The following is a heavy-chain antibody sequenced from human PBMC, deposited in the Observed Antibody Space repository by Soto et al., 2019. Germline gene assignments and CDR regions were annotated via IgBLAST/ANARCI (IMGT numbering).Heavy chain of an antibody. CDR2: IYSGGST. J-gene: IGHJ6*02. CDR1: GFTVSSNY. D-gene: IGHD3-16*01. Sequence: GGSLRLSCAASGFTVSSNYMSWVRQAPGKGLEWVSVIYSGGSTYYADSVKGRFTISRDNSKNTLYLQMNSLRAEDTAVYYCARDRRMIMFGGVDYYYYGMDVWGQGTTVTVSS. CDR3: ARDRRMIMFGGVDYYYYGMDV. V-gene: IGHV3-66*01.